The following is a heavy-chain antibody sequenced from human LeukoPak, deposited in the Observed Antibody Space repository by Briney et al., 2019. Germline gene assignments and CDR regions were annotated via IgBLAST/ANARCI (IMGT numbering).Heavy chain of an antibody. CDR1: GFTFSSYG. J-gene: IGHJ4*02. CDR3: ARDPGSRQQLVVDY. Sequence: PGGSLRLSCAASGFTFSSYGMHWVRQAPGKGLEWVALISYDGSDKYYADSVKGRFTISRDNSKNTLFLQMNSLRVEDTAVYYCARDPGSRQQLVVDYWGQGTLVTVSS. D-gene: IGHD6-13*01. V-gene: IGHV3-30*03. CDR2: ISYDGSDK.